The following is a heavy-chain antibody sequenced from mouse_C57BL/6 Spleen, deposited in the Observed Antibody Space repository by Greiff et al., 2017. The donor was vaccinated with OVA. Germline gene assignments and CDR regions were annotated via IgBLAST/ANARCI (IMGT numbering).Heavy chain of an antibody. Sequence: VQLQQPGAELVRPGSSVKLSCKASGYTFTSYWMHWVKQRPIQGLEWIGNIDPSDSETHYNQKFKDKATLTVDKSSSTAYMQLSSLTSEDSAVYDCARRDSSGYGYWGQGTTLTVSS. CDR2: IDPSDSET. CDR3: ARRDSSGYGY. J-gene: IGHJ2*01. CDR1: GYTFTSYW. D-gene: IGHD3-2*02. V-gene: IGHV1-52*01.